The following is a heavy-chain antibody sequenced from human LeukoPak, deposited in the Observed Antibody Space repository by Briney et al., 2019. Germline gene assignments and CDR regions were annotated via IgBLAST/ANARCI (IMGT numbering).Heavy chain of an antibody. Sequence: SETLSLTCTVSGGSINSYYWSWIRQPAGKGLEWIGRIYSSGSTNYNPSLKSRVSMSVDTSKNQFSLKLSSVTAADTAVYYCARSIVGATIDYWGQGTLVTVSS. CDR2: IYSSGST. CDR3: ARSIVGATIDY. J-gene: IGHJ4*02. D-gene: IGHD1-26*01. CDR1: GGSINSYY. V-gene: IGHV4-4*07.